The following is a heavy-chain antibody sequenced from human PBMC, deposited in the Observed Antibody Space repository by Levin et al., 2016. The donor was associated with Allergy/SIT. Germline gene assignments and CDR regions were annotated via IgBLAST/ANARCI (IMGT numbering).Heavy chain of an antibody. D-gene: IGHD6-19*01. Sequence: SETLSLTCTVSGGSVSSGSYYWSWIRQPPGKGLEWIGYIYYSGSTNYNPSLKSRVTISVDTSKNQFSLKLSSVTAADTAVYYCAREIHRVSDSPSGWYFDYWGQGTLVTVSS. CDR2: IYYSGST. CDR3: AREIHRVSDSPSGWYFDY. CDR1: GGSVSSGSYY. J-gene: IGHJ4*02. V-gene: IGHV4-61*01.